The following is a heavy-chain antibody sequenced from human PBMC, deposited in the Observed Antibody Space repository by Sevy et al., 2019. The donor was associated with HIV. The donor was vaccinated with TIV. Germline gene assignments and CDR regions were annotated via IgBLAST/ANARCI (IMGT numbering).Heavy chain of an antibody. D-gene: IGHD2-8*02. CDR1: GFTFSSYW. CDR2: IKQDGSEK. CDR3: ARDWECTGGVCYFMDV. V-gene: IGHV3-7*03. J-gene: IGHJ6*02. Sequence: GGSLRLSCAASGFTFSSYWMSWVRQAPGKGLEWVANIKQDGSEKYYVDSVKGRFTISRDNAKNSLYLQMNSRRAEATAVYYCARDWECTGGVCYFMDVWGQGTTVTVSS.